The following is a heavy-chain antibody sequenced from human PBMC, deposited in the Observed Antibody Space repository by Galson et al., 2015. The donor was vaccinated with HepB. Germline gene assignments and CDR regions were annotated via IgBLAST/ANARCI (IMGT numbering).Heavy chain of an antibody. CDR3: VRAGGGSGISRAFDI. Sequence: SLRLSCAASGFTFSNYYMTWIRQAPGKGLEWVSYITSSSTYTYYADSVKGRITISRDNAKNTLYLQMNSLRAEDTAMYLCVRAGGGSGISRAFDIWGQGTMVTVSS. J-gene: IGHJ3*02. V-gene: IGHV3-11*06. D-gene: IGHD3-10*01. CDR1: GFTFSNYY. CDR2: ITSSSTYT.